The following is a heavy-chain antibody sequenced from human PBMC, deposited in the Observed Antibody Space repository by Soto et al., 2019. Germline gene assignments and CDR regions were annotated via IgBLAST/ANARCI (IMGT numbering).Heavy chain of an antibody. J-gene: IGHJ5*02. CDR1: GFTFSSYA. Sequence: LSLTCAASGFTFSSYAMSWVRQAPGKGLEWVSAISGSGGSTYYADSVKGRFTISRDNSKNTLYLQMNSLRAEDTAVYYCAKDLRGGVYYDFWSGYYSWFDPWGQGTLVTVSS. V-gene: IGHV3-23*01. CDR2: ISGSGGST. CDR3: AKDLRGGVYYDFWSGYYSWFDP. D-gene: IGHD3-3*01.